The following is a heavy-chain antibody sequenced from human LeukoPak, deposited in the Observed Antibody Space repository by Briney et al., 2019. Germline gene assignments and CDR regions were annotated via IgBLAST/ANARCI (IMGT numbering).Heavy chain of an antibody. J-gene: IGHJ4*02. Sequence: ASVKVSCKASGYTFTGYYMHWVRQAPGQGLEWMGWINPNSGGTNYAQKFQGRVTITADKSTSTAYMELSSLRSEDTAVYYCASGTGYYDSSGYYGYYFDYWGQGTLVTVSS. CDR1: GYTFTGYY. CDR2: INPNSGGT. CDR3: ASGTGYYDSSGYYGYYFDY. D-gene: IGHD3-22*01. V-gene: IGHV1-2*02.